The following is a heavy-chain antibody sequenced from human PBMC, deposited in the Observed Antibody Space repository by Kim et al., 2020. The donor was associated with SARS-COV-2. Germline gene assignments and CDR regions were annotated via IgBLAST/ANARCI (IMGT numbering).Heavy chain of an antibody. CDR2: INSDGSST. J-gene: IGHJ5*02. Sequence: GGSLRLSCAASGFTFSSYWMHWVRQAPGKGLVWVSRINSDGSSTSYADSVKGRFTISRDNAKNTLYLQMNSLRAEDTAVYYCARGVSCSGGSCYSSNWFDPWGQGTLVTVSS. V-gene: IGHV3-74*01. CDR1: GFTFSSYW. D-gene: IGHD2-15*01. CDR3: ARGVSCSGGSCYSSNWFDP.